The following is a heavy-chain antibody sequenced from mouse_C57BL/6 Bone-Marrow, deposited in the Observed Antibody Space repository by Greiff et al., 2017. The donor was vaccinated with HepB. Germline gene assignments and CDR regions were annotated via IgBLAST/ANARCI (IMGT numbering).Heavy chain of an antibody. V-gene: IGHV1-54*01. Sequence: QVHVKQSGAELVRPGTSVKVSCKASGYAFTNYLIEWVKQRPGQGLEWIGVINPGSGGTNYNEKFKGKATLTADKSSSTAYMQLSSLTSEDSAVYFCARGPLTVSPFAYWGQGTLVTVSA. CDR3: ARGPLTVSPFAY. CDR2: INPGSGGT. D-gene: IGHD4-1*01. J-gene: IGHJ3*01. CDR1: GYAFTNYL.